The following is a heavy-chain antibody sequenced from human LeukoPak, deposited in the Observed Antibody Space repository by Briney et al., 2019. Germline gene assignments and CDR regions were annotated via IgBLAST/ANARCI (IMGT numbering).Heavy chain of an antibody. CDR2: ICTSGNT. Sequence: PSETLSLTCTVSGDSISSYCWSWIRKPAGKGLAWIGRICTSGNTKYNPSLTSRVTILIDKSQNQFSLKLTSVTAADTAVYYCARGGVGGVSYNNWFDPWGQGTLVTVSS. D-gene: IGHD1-26*01. CDR3: ARGGVGGVSYNNWFDP. V-gene: IGHV4-4*07. J-gene: IGHJ5*02. CDR1: GDSISSYC.